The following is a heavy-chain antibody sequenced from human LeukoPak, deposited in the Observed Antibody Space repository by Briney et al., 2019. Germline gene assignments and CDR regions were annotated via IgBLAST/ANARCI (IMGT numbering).Heavy chain of an antibody. V-gene: IGHV1-3*01. J-gene: IGHJ5*02. CDR3: ARDRAPLTTTAVGFDP. D-gene: IGHD4/OR15-4a*01. Sequence: ASVKVSCKASGYTFTSYAMHWVRQAPGQRLEWMGWINAGNGNTKYSQKFQGRVTITRDTSTSTVYMELNNLRSEDTAVYYCARDRAPLTTTAVGFDPWGQGSPVTVSS. CDR2: INAGNGNT. CDR1: GYTFTSYA.